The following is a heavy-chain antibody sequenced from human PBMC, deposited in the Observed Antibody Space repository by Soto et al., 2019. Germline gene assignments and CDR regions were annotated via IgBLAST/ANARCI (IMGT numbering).Heavy chain of an antibody. V-gene: IGHV1-69*19. CDR1: GGTFNTYA. CDR3: AREVQVHTPAFVY. Sequence: QVQLVQSGAEMKKPGSSVKVSCQSSGGTFNTYAMNWVRQAPGQGTEWMGDISPMFGAANYATKFQGRVTSTADESTGTSYMQLSSLTSEDTALYFCAREVQVHTPAFVYWGQGTLVTVSS. D-gene: IGHD3-10*01. CDR2: ISPMFGAA. J-gene: IGHJ4*02.